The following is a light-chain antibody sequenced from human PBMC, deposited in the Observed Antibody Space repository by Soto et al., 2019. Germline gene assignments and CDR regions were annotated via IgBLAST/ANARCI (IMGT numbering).Light chain of an antibody. J-gene: IGKJ5*01. CDR3: QQSYSTPPTT. CDR2: TTS. CDR1: QSISSY. V-gene: IGKV1-39*01. Sequence: DIQLTQSPSSLSASVGDRVTITCRASQSISSYLNWDQQRPGKAPNLLIYTTSTLRTEVPPRFRGSRSGADFTLTISNLQPEDFATYYCQQSYSTPPTTFGQGTRLEIK.